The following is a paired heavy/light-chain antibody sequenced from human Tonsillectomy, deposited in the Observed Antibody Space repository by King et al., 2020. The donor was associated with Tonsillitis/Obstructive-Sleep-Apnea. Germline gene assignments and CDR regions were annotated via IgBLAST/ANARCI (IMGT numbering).Light chain of an antibody. Sequence: QSALTQPPSASGSPGQSVTISCTGTSSDVGAHNYVSWYQQHPGKAPKLMIYEVNKRPSGVPDRFSGSKSGNTASLTVSGLQAEDEADYYCSSYAGSNNLVFGGGTKVTVL. CDR2: EVN. J-gene: IGLJ2*01. CDR1: SSDVGAHNY. CDR3: SSYAGSNNLV. V-gene: IGLV2-8*01.
Heavy chain of an antibody. Sequence: QVQLVESGGGVVQPGRSLRLSCAASGFTFNDYGMHWVRQAPGKGLEWVTFVCFGGINKYYADSVKGRFTISRDNSKNMLFLQLNSLRAEDTAVYYCARGSGDSITIPRGASYYYFLDVWGKGTTVTVSS. V-gene: IGHV3-33*01. D-gene: IGHD3-3*01. CDR3: ARGSGDSITIPRGASYYYFLDV. CDR1: GFTFNDYG. J-gene: IGHJ6*03. CDR2: VCFGGINK.